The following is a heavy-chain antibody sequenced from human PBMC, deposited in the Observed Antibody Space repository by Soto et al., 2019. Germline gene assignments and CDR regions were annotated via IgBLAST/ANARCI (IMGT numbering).Heavy chain of an antibody. CDR1: GGSLSNYY. J-gene: IGHJ4*02. V-gene: IGHV4-4*07. D-gene: IGHD3-16*01. CDR3: ARSPQTHSYAQFDS. Sequence: QVQLQESGPRLVKPSETLSLTCTVSGGSLSNYYWSWIRQPAGKGLEWIGRVYTVGSTNYKPSLKSRVTMSIDTSKNQFSLRLTSVTAADTAVYFCARSPQTHSYAQFDSWGQGSLVTVSS. CDR2: VYTVGST.